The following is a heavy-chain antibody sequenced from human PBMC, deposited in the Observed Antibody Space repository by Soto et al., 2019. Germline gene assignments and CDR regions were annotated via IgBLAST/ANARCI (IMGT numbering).Heavy chain of an antibody. CDR1: GFSFSTYS. CDR3: ARIGTAAAIGTYGMDV. J-gene: IGHJ6*02. V-gene: IGHV3-21*01. D-gene: IGHD2-2*01. Sequence: EVQLVESGGGLVKPGGSLRLSCAVSGFSFSTYSMNWVRQAPGKGLEWVSAISSSSTYIYYGDSVKGRFTISRDNAKNSLYLQMNSLRAEDTAVYYCARIGTAAAIGTYGMDVWGQGTTVTVSS. CDR2: ISSSSTYI.